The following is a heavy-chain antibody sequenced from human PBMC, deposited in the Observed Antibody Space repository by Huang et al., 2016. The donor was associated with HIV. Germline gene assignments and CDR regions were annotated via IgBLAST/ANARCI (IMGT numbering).Heavy chain of an antibody. D-gene: IGHD3-10*01. J-gene: IGHJ4*02. CDR3: ARLPGSITMIRGVITDPY. CDR1: GGSIRSDNYY. V-gene: IGHV4-39*01. Sequence: QLQLQESGPGLVKPSETLSLTCTVSGGSIRSDNYYWGWIRQPPGKGLEWIGSIYYSGSTYYNPSLKSRVTITVDTSKNQFSLNMRSVTAADTAVYYCARLPGSITMIRGVITDPYWGQGTLVTVSS. CDR2: IYYSGST.